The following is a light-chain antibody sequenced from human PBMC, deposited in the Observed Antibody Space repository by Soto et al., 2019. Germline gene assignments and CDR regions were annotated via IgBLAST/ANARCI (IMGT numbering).Light chain of an antibody. CDR2: WAS. Sequence: DIVMTQSPDSLAVSLGERATINCKSSQSVLYSSNHKNYLAWYQQKPGQPPKLLIYWASTRESGVPDRFTGSGSRTDFTLTISSLQAEDVAVYYCQQYYSTPGWTFGQGTKVEIK. CDR3: QQYYSTPGWT. CDR1: QSVLYSSNHKNY. V-gene: IGKV4-1*01. J-gene: IGKJ1*01.